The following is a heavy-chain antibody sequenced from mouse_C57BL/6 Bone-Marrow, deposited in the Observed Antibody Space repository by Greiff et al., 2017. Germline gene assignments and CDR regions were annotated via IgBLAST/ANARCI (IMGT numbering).Heavy chain of an antibody. CDR2: INYDGSST. D-gene: IGHD1-1*01. J-gene: IGHJ1*03. V-gene: IGHV5-16*01. Sequence: EVKLVESEGGLVQPGSSMKLSCTASGFTFSDYYMAWVRQVPEKGLEWVANINYDGSSTYYLDSLKSRFIISRDNAKNILYLHMSSLKSEDAATYYCERDGGSSHWYFDVWGTGTTVTVSA. CDR3: ERDGGSSHWYFDV. CDR1: GFTFSDYY.